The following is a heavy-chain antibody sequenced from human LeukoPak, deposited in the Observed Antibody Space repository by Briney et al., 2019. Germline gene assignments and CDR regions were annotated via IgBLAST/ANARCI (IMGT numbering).Heavy chain of an antibody. J-gene: IGHJ4*02. Sequence: GGSLRLSCAASGFTFSSYAMHWVRQAPGKGLEWVAVISYDGSNKYYADSVKGRFTISRDNSKNTLYLQMNSLRAEDTAVYYCARRRHCFDYWGQGTLVTVSS. CDR2: ISYDGSNK. CDR1: GFTFSSYA. D-gene: IGHD6-6*01. V-gene: IGHV3-30*04. CDR3: ARRRHCFDY.